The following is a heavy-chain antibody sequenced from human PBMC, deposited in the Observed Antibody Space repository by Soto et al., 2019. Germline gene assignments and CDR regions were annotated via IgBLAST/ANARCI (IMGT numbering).Heavy chain of an antibody. CDR2: VIPIVDIS. CDR3: ARGRNAGSWFDP. J-gene: IGHJ5*02. D-gene: IGHD3-10*01. CDR1: GGTFDNYT. V-gene: IGHV1-69*02. Sequence: ASVKVSCKASGGTFDNYTFNWVRQAPGQGLEWMGRVIPIVDISNYAQKFQGRVTITADKSTSTAYMELSSLRSEDTAVYYCARGRNAGSWFDPWGQGTLVTVSS.